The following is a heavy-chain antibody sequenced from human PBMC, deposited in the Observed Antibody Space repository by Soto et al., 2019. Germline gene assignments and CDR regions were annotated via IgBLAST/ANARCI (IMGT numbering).Heavy chain of an antibody. CDR2: IWYDGSNK. CDR1: GFTFSSYG. Sequence: PGGSLRLSCAASGFTFSSYGMHWVRQAPGKGLEWVAVIWYDGSNKYYADYVKGRFTISRDNSKNTLYLQMNSLRAEDTAVYYCARYRTPQLDEWELPPLGGMDVWGQGTTVTVSS. D-gene: IGHD1-26*01. CDR3: ARYRTPQLDEWELPPLGGMDV. V-gene: IGHV3-33*01. J-gene: IGHJ6*02.